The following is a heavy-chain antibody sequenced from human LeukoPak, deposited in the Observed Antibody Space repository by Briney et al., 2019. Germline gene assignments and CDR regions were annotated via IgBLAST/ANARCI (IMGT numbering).Heavy chain of an antibody. CDR3: AREVEVVTVNWFDP. V-gene: IGHV1-2*02. J-gene: IGHJ5*02. D-gene: IGHD2-21*02. CDR1: GYTFTGYY. Sequence: ASVKVSCKASGYTFTGYYMHWVRQAPGQGLEWMGWINPNSGGTNYAQKFQGRVTMTRDTSISTAYMELSRLRSDDTAVYYCAREVEVVTVNWFDPWGQGTLSPSPQ. CDR2: INPNSGGT.